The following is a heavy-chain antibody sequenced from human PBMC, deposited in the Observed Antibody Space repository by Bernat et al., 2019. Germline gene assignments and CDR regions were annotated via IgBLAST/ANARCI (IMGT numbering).Heavy chain of an antibody. Sequence: QVQLVESGGGVVQPGRSLRLSCAASGFTFSSYGMHWVRQAPGKGLEWVAVISYDGSNKYYADSVKGRFTISRDNSKNTLYLQMNSLRAEDTAVYYCAILKVDERGAFDIWGQGTMVTVSS. CDR2: ISYDGSNK. D-gene: IGHD2-15*01. V-gene: IGHV3-30*03. J-gene: IGHJ3*02. CDR1: GFTFSSYG. CDR3: AILKVDERGAFDI.